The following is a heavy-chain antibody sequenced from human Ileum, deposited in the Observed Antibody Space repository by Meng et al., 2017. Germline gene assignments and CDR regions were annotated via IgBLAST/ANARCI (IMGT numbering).Heavy chain of an antibody. CDR1: GYTFRNYP. J-gene: IGHJ4*02. Sequence: QVQLVQSGAEVKKVGASVKVSCTASGYTFRNYPLHWVRQAPGQRPEWMGWINAGKGNIKISQKFQGRITITSDTSATAYMELSSLRSEDTAVYFCARENDNWNYFDYWGQGSLVTVSS. V-gene: IGHV1-3*01. CDR3: ARENDNWNYFDY. D-gene: IGHD1-1*01. CDR2: INAGKGNI.